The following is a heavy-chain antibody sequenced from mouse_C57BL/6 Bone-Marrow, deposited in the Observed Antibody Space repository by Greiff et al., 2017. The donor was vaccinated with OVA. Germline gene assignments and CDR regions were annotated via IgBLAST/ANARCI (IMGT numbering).Heavy chain of an antibody. Sequence: EVQLQQSGPELVKPGASVKIPCKASGYTFTDYNMDWVKQSHGKSLEWIGDINPNNGGTIYNQKFKGKATLTVDKSSSTAYMELRSLTSEDTAVYYCALITTVVNYYAMDYWGQGTSVTVSS. D-gene: IGHD1-1*01. CDR3: ALITTVVNYYAMDY. J-gene: IGHJ4*01. CDR2: INPNNGGT. V-gene: IGHV1-18*01. CDR1: GYTFTDYN.